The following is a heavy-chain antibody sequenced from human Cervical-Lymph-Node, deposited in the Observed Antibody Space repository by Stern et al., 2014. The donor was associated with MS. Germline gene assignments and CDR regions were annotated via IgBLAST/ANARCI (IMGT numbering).Heavy chain of an antibody. CDR3: ARIRGDSSGDY. V-gene: IGHV4-31*03. CDR2: IYKSGST. Sequence: QLQLQESGPGLVRPSQTLSLTCTVSGGSINTGAYYWGWIRQHPGKGLEWIANIYKSGSTYYNPSLKSRVTISADMSKNQFSLRLTSVTAADTAVYYCARIRGDSSGDYWGQGTLVTVSS. J-gene: IGHJ4*02. CDR1: GGSINTGAYY. D-gene: IGHD3-22*01.